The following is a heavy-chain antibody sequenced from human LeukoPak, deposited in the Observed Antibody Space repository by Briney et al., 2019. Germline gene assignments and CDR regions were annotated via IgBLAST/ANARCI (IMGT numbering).Heavy chain of an antibody. CDR3: ARDQHLIAAAGYNY. D-gene: IGHD6-13*01. J-gene: IGHJ4*02. Sequence: GASVKVSCKASGYTFTDYYIHWVRQAPGQGLEWMGWINPNSGGTKYAQKFQGRFTVTRDTSISTAYMELSRLRSDDTAVYYCARDQHLIAAAGYNYWGQGTLVTVSS. CDR1: GYTFTDYY. V-gene: IGHV1-2*02. CDR2: INPNSGGT.